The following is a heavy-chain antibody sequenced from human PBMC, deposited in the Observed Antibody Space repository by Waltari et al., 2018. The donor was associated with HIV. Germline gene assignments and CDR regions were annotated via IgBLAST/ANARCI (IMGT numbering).Heavy chain of an antibody. Sequence: VQLQESGPGLLKPGTKLSLHCTVHGGSTNGGGYYCNWFRQHPGGGLEWIGYIYYGGSTYSNPSLRSRLAMSADTSKNQFSLELDSVTAADTAVYYCSAGGNSYYWGQGKLVTVSS. V-gene: IGHV4-31*03. J-gene: IGHJ4*02. CDR1: GGSTNGGGYY. CDR2: IYYGGST. CDR3: SAGGNSYY. D-gene: IGHD2-21*02.